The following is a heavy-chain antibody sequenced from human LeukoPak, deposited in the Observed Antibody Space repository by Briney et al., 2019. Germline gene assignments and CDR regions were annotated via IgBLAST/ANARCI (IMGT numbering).Heavy chain of an antibody. D-gene: IGHD3-9*01. CDR1: GYTFTSSG. CDR3: ARYYDILTGYDHPFDY. Sequence: GASVKVSCKASGYTFTSSGITWVRQAPGQGLEWMGWISAYNGNTNYAQKLQGRVTMTTDTSTSTAYMELRSLRSDDTAVYYCARYYDILTGYDHPFDYWGQGTLVTVSS. J-gene: IGHJ4*02. CDR2: ISAYNGNT. V-gene: IGHV1-18*01.